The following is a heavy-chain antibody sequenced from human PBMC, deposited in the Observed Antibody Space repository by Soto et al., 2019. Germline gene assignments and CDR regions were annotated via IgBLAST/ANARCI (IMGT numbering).Heavy chain of an antibody. V-gene: IGHV1-46*03. CDR3: VRATAARQRDYSYHYYLHI. D-gene: IGHD6-6*01. Sequence: ASVKVSCKASGYTFINYYMHWVRQAPGQGLEWMGVINPNGGSTVYAQKFQGRVTLTRDTSTSTVYVELSSLRSDDTAVYFCVRATAARQRDYSYHYYLHIWGKGTTVTVSS. CDR1: GYTFINYY. J-gene: IGHJ6*03. CDR2: INPNGGST.